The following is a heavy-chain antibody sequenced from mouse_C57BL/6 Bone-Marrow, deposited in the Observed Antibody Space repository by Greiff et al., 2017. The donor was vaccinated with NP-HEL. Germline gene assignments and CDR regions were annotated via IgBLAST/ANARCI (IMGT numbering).Heavy chain of an antibody. CDR1: GYTFTSYW. Sequence: VQLQQPGAELVMPGASVKLSCKASGYTFTSYWMHWVKQRPGQGLEWIGEIDPSDSYTNYNQKFKGKSTLTVDKSSSTAYMQLSSLTSEDSAVYYCSTYTDYFDYWGQGTTLTVSS. CDR2: IDPSDSYT. D-gene: IGHD1-1*01. CDR3: STYTDYFDY. J-gene: IGHJ2*01. V-gene: IGHV1-69*01.